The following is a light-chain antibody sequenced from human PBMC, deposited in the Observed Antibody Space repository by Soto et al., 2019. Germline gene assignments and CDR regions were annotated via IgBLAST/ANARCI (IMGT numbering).Light chain of an antibody. Sequence: DIQMTQYPSTLSGSVGDRVTITCRASQSISIWLAWYQQKPGRAPKFLIYKASDLENGVPSRLRGSGSGTEFALTISSMQHDDFETYYCQQYDSYPLTFGGGTQVDIK. CDR1: QSISIW. V-gene: IGKV1-5*03. CDR3: QQYDSYPLT. CDR2: KAS. J-gene: IGKJ4*01.